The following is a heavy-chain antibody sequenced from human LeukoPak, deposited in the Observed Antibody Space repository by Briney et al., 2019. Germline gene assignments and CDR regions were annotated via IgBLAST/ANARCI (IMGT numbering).Heavy chain of an antibody. V-gene: IGHV4-34*01. CDR2: INHSGST. J-gene: IGHJ4*02. CDR3: ARVNNYYDSSGYYTFDY. CDR1: GGAFSGYY. D-gene: IGHD3-22*01. Sequence: PSETLSPTCAVYGGAFSGYYWSWIRQPPGKGLGWIGEINHSGSTNYNPSLKSRVTISVDTSKNQFSLKRSSVTAADTAVDYCARVNNYYDSSGYYTFDYWGQGTLVTVSS.